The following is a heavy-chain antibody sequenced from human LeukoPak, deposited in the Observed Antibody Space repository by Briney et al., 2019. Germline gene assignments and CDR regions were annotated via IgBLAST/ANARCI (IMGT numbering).Heavy chain of an antibody. CDR3: ARGMGYSYGHPQGAFDI. V-gene: IGHV1-18*01. Sequence: RASVKVSCKASGYSFTSYGFNWVQQAPGQGLEWMGWMSAYNGKTNYAHSLQGRVTVTADTSTSTAYMELRSLRSEDTAVYYCARGMGYSYGHPQGAFDIWGQGTMVTVSS. CDR2: MSAYNGKT. CDR1: GYSFTSYG. J-gene: IGHJ3*02. D-gene: IGHD5-18*01.